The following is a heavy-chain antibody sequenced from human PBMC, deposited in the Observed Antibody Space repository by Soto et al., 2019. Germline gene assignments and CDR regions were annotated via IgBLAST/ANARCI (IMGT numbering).Heavy chain of an antibody. J-gene: IGHJ4*02. CDR3: ARYWYYGSGSYLDY. CDR2: IIPILGIA. D-gene: IGHD3-10*01. Sequence: SLKVSCKASGGTFSSYTISWVRQAPGQGLEWMGRIIPILGIANYAQKFQGRVTITADKSTSTAYMELSSLRSEDTAVYYCARYWYYGSGSYLDYWGQGTLVTVSS. CDR1: GGTFSSYT. V-gene: IGHV1-69*02.